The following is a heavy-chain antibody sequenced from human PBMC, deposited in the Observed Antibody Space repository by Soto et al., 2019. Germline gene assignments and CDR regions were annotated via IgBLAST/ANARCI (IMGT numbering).Heavy chain of an antibody. D-gene: IGHD3-22*01. J-gene: IGHJ4*02. CDR1: GFTFSAYS. Sequence: EVQLVESGGGLVKPGGSLRVSCAASGFTFSAYSLNWVRQAPGKGLEWVASISSTGTYIYYADSVEGRFTISRDNAKNSLHLQMASLRAEDTAVYYCARGASTDSSTCVDYWGQGTLVIVSS. CDR2: ISSTGTYI. V-gene: IGHV3-21*01. CDR3: ARGASTDSSTCVDY.